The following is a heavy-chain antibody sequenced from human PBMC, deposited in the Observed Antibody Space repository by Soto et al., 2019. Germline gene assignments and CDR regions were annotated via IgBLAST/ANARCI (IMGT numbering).Heavy chain of an antibody. Sequence: GGSLRLSCTASGFTFGDYAMSWVRQAPGKGLEWAGFIRSKAYGGTTEYAASVKGRFTISRDDSKSIAYLQMNSLKTEDTAVYYCTWGYGSGSYYSDVWGQGTTVTVSS. CDR3: TWGYGSGSYYSDV. V-gene: IGHV3-49*04. CDR2: IRSKAYGGTT. CDR1: GFTFGDYA. D-gene: IGHD3-10*01. J-gene: IGHJ6*02.